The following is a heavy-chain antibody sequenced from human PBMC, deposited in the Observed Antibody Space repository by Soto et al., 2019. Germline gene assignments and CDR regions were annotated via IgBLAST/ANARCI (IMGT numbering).Heavy chain of an antibody. V-gene: IGHV4-31*03. CDR1: GGSISSGGYY. D-gene: IGHD3-9*01. J-gene: IGHJ3*02. CDR2: IYYSGST. Sequence: SETLSLTCTVSGGSISSGGYYWSWIRQHPGKGLEWIGYIYYSGSTYYNPSLKSRVTISVDTSKNQFSLKLSSVTAADPAVYYCARVSVETLRYFDWSPNVFDIWGQGTMVTVSS. CDR3: ARVSVETLRYFDWSPNVFDI.